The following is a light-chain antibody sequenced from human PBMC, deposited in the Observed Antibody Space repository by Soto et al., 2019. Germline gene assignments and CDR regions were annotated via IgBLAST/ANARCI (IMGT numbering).Light chain of an antibody. Sequence: EIEMTQSPSSLSASVGGRVTITWRASQSISSWLAWYQQKPGKAPKLLIYKASTLESGVPSNFSGSGSGTEFTLTISSLQPEDFATYYCQQYNSYPWTFGQGTKVDIK. V-gene: IGKV1-5*03. CDR2: KAS. J-gene: IGKJ1*01. CDR1: QSISSW. CDR3: QQYNSYPWT.